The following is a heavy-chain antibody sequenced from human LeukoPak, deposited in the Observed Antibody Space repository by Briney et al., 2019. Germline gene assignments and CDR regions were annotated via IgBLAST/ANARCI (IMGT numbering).Heavy chain of an antibody. D-gene: IGHD2-2*01. CDR1: GFTVSSNY. J-gene: IGHJ6*03. V-gene: IGHV3-53*01. Sequence: PGGSLRLSCAASGFTVSSNYMSWVRQAPGKGLEWVSVIYSGGSTYYADSVKGRFTISRDNSKNTLYLQMNSLRAEDTAVYYCARSKVPAAMFYYYYYMDVWGKGTTVTISS. CDR2: IYSGGST. CDR3: ARSKVPAAMFYYYYYMDV.